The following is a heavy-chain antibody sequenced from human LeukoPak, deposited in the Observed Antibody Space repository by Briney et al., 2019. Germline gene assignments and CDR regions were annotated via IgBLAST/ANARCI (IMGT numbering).Heavy chain of an antibody. J-gene: IGHJ5*02. D-gene: IGHD3-3*01. Sequence: ASVKVSCKASGYTFTGYYMHWVRQAPGQGLEWMGWINPNSGGTNYAQKFQGRVTMTRDTSISTAYMELSRLRSDDTAVYYCARKRCLDFWSGSEKNWFDPWGQGTLVTVSS. V-gene: IGHV1-2*02. CDR2: INPNSGGT. CDR3: ARKRCLDFWSGSEKNWFDP. CDR1: GYTFTGYY.